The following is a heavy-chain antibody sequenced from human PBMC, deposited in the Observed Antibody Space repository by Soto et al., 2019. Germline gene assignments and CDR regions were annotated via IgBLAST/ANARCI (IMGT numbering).Heavy chain of an antibody. Sequence: LSLTCTVSGGSISSSSYYWGWIRQPPGKGLEWSGSIYYSGSTYYNPSLKSRVTISVDTSKNQFSLKLSSVTAADTAVYYCARRTVRGVMSDNWFDPWGQGTLVTVSS. CDR3: ARRTVRGVMSDNWFDP. CDR2: IYYSGST. CDR1: GGSISSSSYY. J-gene: IGHJ5*02. D-gene: IGHD3-10*01. V-gene: IGHV4-39*01.